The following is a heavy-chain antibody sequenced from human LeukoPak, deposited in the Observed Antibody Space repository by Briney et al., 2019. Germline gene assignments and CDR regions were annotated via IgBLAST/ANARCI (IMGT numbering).Heavy chain of an antibody. CDR1: GGSISSSIYY. CDR2: IYYSGST. J-gene: IGHJ6*03. CDR3: ARSPSYYYYYYMDV. Sequence: SETLSLTCTVSGGSISSSIYYWGWIRQPPGKGLEWIGSIYYSGSTYYNPSLKSRVTISVDTSKNQFSVKLSSVTAADTAVYYCARSPSYYYYYYMDVWGKGTTVTVSS. V-gene: IGHV4-39*01.